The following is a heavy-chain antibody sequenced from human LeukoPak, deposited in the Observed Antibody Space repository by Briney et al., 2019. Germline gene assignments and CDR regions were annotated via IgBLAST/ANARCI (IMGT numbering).Heavy chain of an antibody. J-gene: IGHJ6*02. V-gene: IGHV3-9*01. CDR2: ISWNSGSI. CDR3: AKDIGVGGYDSYYYYYYGMDV. Sequence: GGSLRLSCAASGFTFDDYAMHWVRQAPGKGLEWVSGISWNSGSIGYADSVKGRFTISRDNAKNSLYLQMNSLRAEDTALYYCAKDIGVGGYDSYYYYYYGMDVWGQGTTVTVSS. CDR1: GFTFDDYA. D-gene: IGHD5-12*01.